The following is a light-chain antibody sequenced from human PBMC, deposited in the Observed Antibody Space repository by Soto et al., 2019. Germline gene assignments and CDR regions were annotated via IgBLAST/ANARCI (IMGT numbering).Light chain of an antibody. CDR3: QKYNTAPLT. CDR2: AAS. Sequence: DIQMTQSPSSLSASVEDRVIITCRASQGISHDLAWYQQKPGKVPKLLIYAASTLQSGVPSRFSGSGSGTDFTLTISSLHPEDVATYYCQKYNTAPLTFGQGTRLEIK. J-gene: IGKJ5*01. V-gene: IGKV1-27*01. CDR1: QGISHD.